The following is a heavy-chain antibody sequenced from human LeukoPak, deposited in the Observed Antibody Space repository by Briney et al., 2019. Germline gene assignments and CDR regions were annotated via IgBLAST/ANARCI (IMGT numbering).Heavy chain of an antibody. CDR1: GYTFTGYY. CDR3: ARGTYYYGSGSYYLGPNFDY. CDR2: INPNSGGT. V-gene: IGHV1-2*02. Sequence: ASVKVSCKASGYTFTGYYMHWVRQAPGQGLEWMGWINPNSGGTNYAQKFQGRVTMTRDTSISTAYMELSRLRSDDTAVYYCARGTYYYGSGSYYLGPNFDYWGQGTLVTVSS. J-gene: IGHJ4*02. D-gene: IGHD3-10*01.